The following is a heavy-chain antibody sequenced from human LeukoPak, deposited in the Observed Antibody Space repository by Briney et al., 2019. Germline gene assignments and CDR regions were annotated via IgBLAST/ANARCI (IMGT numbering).Heavy chain of an antibody. V-gene: IGHV3-7*04. CDR1: GITFSRSW. J-gene: IGHJ4*02. Sequence: GGSLRLSCAASGITFSRSWMSWVRQAPGKGLEWVAFIKEDGSEKYYVDSVKGRFTISRDNAENSLYLQMNSLRPEDTAVYYCARDRGGRTGLDDWGQGTLVTVSS. CDR2: IKEDGSEK. D-gene: IGHD2-15*01. CDR3: ARDRGGRTGLDD.